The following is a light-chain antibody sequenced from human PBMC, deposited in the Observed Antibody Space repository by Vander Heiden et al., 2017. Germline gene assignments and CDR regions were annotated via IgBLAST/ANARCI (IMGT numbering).Light chain of an antibody. J-gene: IGLJ3*02. V-gene: IGLV3-25*03. Sequence: SYELTQPPSVSVSPGQTARITCSGDALQKQYAYWYQQKPGQAPVLVIYKDSERPSGIPERFSGSSSGTTVTLTISGVQAEDEADYYCQSADSSGTYFPWVFGGGTKLTVL. CDR2: KDS. CDR3: QSADSSGTYFPWV. CDR1: ALQKQY.